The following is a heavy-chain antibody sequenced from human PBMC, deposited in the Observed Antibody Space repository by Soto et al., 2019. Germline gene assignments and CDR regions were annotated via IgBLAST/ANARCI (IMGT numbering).Heavy chain of an antibody. J-gene: IGHJ6*02. Sequence: SETLSLTCTVSGGSISSYYWGWIRQPPGKGLEWIGSIYYSGSTYYNPSLKSRVTISVDTSKNQFSLKLSSVTAADTAVYYCARAARPNGYYGMDVWGQGTTVTVSS. CDR1: GGSISSYY. CDR2: IYYSGST. CDR3: ARAARPNGYYGMDV. V-gene: IGHV4-39*07.